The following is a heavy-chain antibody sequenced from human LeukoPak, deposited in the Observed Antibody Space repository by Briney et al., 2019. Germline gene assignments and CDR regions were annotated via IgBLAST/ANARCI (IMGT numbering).Heavy chain of an antibody. J-gene: IGHJ6*04. CDR3: ARDLRRGYSYLTYYSYGMDV. Sequence: AGSLRLSCAASGFTFSSYSMNWIRQAPGKGLEWVSSISSSSSYIYYAYLVKGGFTISRDNAKTSLYLQMNSLRAEDTAVYYCARDLRRGYSYLTYYSYGMDVWGKGTTVTVSS. V-gene: IGHV3-21*01. D-gene: IGHD5-18*01. CDR2: ISSSSSYI. CDR1: GFTFSSYS.